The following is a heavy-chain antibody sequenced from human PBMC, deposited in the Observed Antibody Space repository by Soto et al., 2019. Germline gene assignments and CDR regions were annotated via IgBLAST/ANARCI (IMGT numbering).Heavy chain of an antibody. CDR3: AKDNMVTTVPTYYYYGMDV. Sequence: GGSLRLSCAASGFTFDDYTMHWVRQAPGKGLEWVSLISWDGGSTYYADSVKGRFTISRDNSKNSLYLQMNSLRTEDTALYYCAKDNMVTTVPTYYYYGMDVWGQGTTVTVSS. D-gene: IGHD5-18*01. CDR1: GFTFDDYT. V-gene: IGHV3-43*01. J-gene: IGHJ6*02. CDR2: ISWDGGST.